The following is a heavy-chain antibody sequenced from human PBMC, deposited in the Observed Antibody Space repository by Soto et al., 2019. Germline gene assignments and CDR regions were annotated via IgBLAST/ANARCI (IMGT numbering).Heavy chain of an antibody. D-gene: IGHD3-22*01. J-gene: IGHJ4*02. CDR1: GFTFDDYA. Sequence: DVQLVESGGGLVQPGRSLRLSCAASGFTFDDYAMHWVRQAPGKGLEWVSGISWNSGSIGYADSVKGRFTISRDNAKNSLYLQMNSLRAEDTALYYCAKGYTYYYDSSGYYSINDYFDYWGQGTLVTVSS. CDR3: AKGYTYYYDSSGYYSINDYFDY. V-gene: IGHV3-9*01. CDR2: ISWNSGSI.